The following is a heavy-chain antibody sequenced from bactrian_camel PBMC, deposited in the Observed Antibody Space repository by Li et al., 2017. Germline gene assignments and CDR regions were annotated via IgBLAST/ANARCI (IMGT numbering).Heavy chain of an antibody. CDR2: IATGGGSI. CDR3: AADYYNLQLARSYNF. CDR1: GYTYNRNC. J-gene: IGHJ4*01. V-gene: IGHV3S1*01. Sequence: QVQLVESGGGAVQAGGSLRLSCAASGYTYNRNCMAWFRQAPGKEREGVARIATGGGSIYYADSVKGRFTISRDNAKNTLYLQMDNLKPEDTAMYYCAADYYNLQLARSYNFWGEGTQVTVS. D-gene: IGHD2*01.